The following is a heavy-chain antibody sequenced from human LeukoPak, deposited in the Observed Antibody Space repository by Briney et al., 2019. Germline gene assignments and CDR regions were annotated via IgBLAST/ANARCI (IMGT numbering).Heavy chain of an antibody. Sequence: SETLSLTCTVSGGSISSYYWSWIRQPPGKGLEWIGYIYYSGSTNYNPSLKSRVTISVDTSKNQFSLKLSSVTAADTAVYYCARTRSTYYYDSSGPRGFSFDYWGQGTLVTVSS. CDR3: ARTRSTYYYDSSGPRGFSFDY. J-gene: IGHJ4*02. CDR1: GGSISSYY. CDR2: IYYSGST. V-gene: IGHV4-59*12. D-gene: IGHD3-22*01.